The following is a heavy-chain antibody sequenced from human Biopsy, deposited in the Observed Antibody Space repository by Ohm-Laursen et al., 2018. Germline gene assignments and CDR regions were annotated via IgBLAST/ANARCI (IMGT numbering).Heavy chain of an antibody. V-gene: IGHV4-4*07. CDR2: IYASETT. J-gene: IGHJ4*02. Sequence: LSLTCAASGGSLSGYSWNWIRQPAGKGLEWIGRIYASETTHFNPSLRSRLIMSVDTSRNQFSLRLSSVTAADTAVYYCARVGAGAPSIDYFDYWGQGALVTVSS. D-gene: IGHD1-26*01. CDR1: GGSLSGYS. CDR3: ARVGAGAPSIDYFDY.